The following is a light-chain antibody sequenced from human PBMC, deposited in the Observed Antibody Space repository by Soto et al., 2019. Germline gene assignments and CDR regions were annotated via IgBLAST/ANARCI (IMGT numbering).Light chain of an antibody. Sequence: DIVMTQSPLSLPVTPGEPASISCRSSQSLLGINGYNYLDWYLQKPGQSPQLLIYLGSIRASGVPDRFSGGGSGTDFTLKISRVEVEDVGLYSCMQDLQAPLTLGQGTKVDIK. J-gene: IGKJ1*01. CDR3: MQDLQAPLT. CDR1: QSLLGINGYNY. CDR2: LGS. V-gene: IGKV2-28*01.